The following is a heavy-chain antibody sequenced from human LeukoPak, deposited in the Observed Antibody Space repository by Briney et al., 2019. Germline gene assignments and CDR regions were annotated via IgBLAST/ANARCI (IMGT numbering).Heavy chain of an antibody. Sequence: GGSLRLSCEASGFTFSSYWMHWVRQAPGKGLVWVSRINSDGSSTSYADSVKGRFTISRDNAKNTLYLQMNSLRAEDTAVYYRARERVVVTAIEDCYYGMDVWGQGTTVTVSS. V-gene: IGHV3-74*01. CDR1: GFTFSSYW. J-gene: IGHJ6*02. CDR2: INSDGSST. CDR3: ARERVVVTAIEDCYYGMDV. D-gene: IGHD2-21*02.